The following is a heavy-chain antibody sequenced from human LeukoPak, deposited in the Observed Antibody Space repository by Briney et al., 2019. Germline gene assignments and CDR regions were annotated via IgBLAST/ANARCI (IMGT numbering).Heavy chain of an antibody. J-gene: IGHJ4*02. CDR1: GFTFSSYS. CDR2: ISSSSSYI. CDR3: ARDSPVPYYYDSSGYADY. Sequence: GGSMRHSCAASGFTFSSYSMNWVRQTPGKGLEWVSSISSSSSYIYYADSVKGRFTNSRDNAKNSLYLQMNSLRAEDTAVYYCARDSPVPYYYDSSGYADYWGQGTLVTVSS. V-gene: IGHV3-21*01. D-gene: IGHD3-22*01.